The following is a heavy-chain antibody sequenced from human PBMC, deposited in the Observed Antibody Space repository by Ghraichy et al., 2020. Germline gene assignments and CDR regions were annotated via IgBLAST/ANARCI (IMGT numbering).Heavy chain of an antibody. CDR2: ITNKAHGGTT. D-gene: IGHD5-18*01. CDR1: GFTFSNAW. J-gene: IGHJ1*01. CDR3: TRSQWRQARSTEYFQH. Sequence: GESLNTSCAASGFTFSNAWMSWVRQAPGKGLEWVGHITNKAHGGTTDYSAPVNVRFIVSRDDPKITLYLQMNSLKTEDTAEYFGTRSQWRQARSTEYFQHWGQGTLVTVSP. V-gene: IGHV3-15*01.